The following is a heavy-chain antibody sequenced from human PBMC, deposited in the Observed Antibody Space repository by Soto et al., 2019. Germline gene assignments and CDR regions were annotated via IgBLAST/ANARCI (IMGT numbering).Heavy chain of an antibody. D-gene: IGHD6-6*01. J-gene: IGHJ6*02. CDR2: ISSRSYTI. Sequence: EVQLVESGGGLVQPGGSLRLSCAASGFSFSTYSMNWVRQAPGEGLEWVSYISSRSYTIYYVDSVKGRFTISRDNAKNSLYLQMNSLRDEDTAVNYCARGGSSSDNGMDVWGQGTTVTVSS. CDR3: ARGGSSSDNGMDV. V-gene: IGHV3-48*02. CDR1: GFSFSTYS.